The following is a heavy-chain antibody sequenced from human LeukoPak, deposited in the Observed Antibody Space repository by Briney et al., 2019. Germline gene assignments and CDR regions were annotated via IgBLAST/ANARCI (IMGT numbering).Heavy chain of an antibody. CDR1: GGSFSGYY. D-gene: IGHD1-26*01. Sequence: PSETLSLTCAVYGGSFSGYYWSWIRQPPGKGLEWIGEIYHSGSTNYNPSLKSRVTISVDKSKNQFSLKLSSVTAADTAVYYCARSESGSYYSYYYYYMDVWGKGTTVTVSS. CDR3: ARSESGSYYSYYYYYMDV. CDR2: IYHSGST. V-gene: IGHV4-34*01. J-gene: IGHJ6*03.